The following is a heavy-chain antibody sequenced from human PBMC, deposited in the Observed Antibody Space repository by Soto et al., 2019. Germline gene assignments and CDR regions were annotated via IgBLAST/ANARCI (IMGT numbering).Heavy chain of an antibody. Sequence: HPGGSLRLSCAASGFTFSSYGMHWVRQAPGKGLEWVAVISYDGSNKYYADSVKGRFTISRDNSKNTLYLQMNSLRAEDTAVYYCAKAPGKLRLSYGMDVWGQGTTVTVSS. D-gene: IGHD1-1*01. CDR2: ISYDGSNK. CDR3: AKAPGKLRLSYGMDV. CDR1: GFTFSSYG. V-gene: IGHV3-30*18. J-gene: IGHJ6*02.